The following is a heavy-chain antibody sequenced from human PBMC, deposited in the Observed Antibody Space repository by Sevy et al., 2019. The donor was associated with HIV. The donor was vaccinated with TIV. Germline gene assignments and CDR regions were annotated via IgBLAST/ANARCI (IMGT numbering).Heavy chain of an antibody. J-gene: IGHJ6*02. CDR3: ARGPRRVPAAIRVGDYYYYGMDV. Sequence: ASVKVSCKASGGTFSSYAISWVRQAPGQGLEWMGGIIPIFGTANYAQKFQGRVTITADESTGTAYMELSSLRSEDTAVYYCARGPRRVPAAIRVGDYYYYGMDVWGQGTTVTVSS. V-gene: IGHV1-69*13. CDR2: IIPIFGTA. D-gene: IGHD2-2*02. CDR1: GGTFSSYA.